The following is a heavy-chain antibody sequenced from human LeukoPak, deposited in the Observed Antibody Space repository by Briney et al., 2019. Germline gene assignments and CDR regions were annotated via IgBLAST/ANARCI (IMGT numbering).Heavy chain of an antibody. D-gene: IGHD2-21*01. CDR1: GFTFSSYA. V-gene: IGHV3-30-3*01. J-gene: IGHJ4*02. CDR3: ARLYCGGDCYGTGFDY. CDR2: ISYDGSNK. Sequence: GRSLRLSCAASGFTFSSYAKHWVRQAPGKGLEWVAVISYDGSNKYYADSVKGRFTISRDNSKNTLYLQMNSLRAEDTAVYYCARLYCGGDCYGTGFDYWGQGTLVTVSS.